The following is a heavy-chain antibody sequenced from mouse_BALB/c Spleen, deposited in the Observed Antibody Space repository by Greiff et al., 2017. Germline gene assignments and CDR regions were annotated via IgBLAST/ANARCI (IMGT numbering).Heavy chain of an antibody. D-gene: IGHD2-4*01. CDR1: GFTFSDFY. V-gene: IGHV7-1*02. CDR3: ARDDGNDYDDWYFDV. Sequence: EVKVVESGGGLVQPGGSLRLSCATSGFTFSDFYMEWVRQPPGKRLEWIAASRNKANDYTTEYSASVKGRFIVSRDTSQSILYLQMNALRAEDTAIYYCARDDGNDYDDWYFDVWGAGTTVTVSS. CDR2: SRNKANDYTT. J-gene: IGHJ1*01.